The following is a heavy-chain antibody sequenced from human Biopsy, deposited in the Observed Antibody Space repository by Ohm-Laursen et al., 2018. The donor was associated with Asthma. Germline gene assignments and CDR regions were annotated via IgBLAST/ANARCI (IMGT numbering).Heavy chain of an antibody. V-gene: IGHV4-59*01. J-gene: IGHJ4*02. CDR1: SGSISSFY. Sequence: SQALSLTCAVSSGSISSFYWSWIRQPSGKGLEWIGYIYSSGSTNYNPSLKSRVTMSADTSKNQFSMKLSSVTAAGTAIYYCARHVVLDGASSFDSWGQGILVTVSS. CDR2: IYSSGST. CDR3: ARHVVLDGASSFDS. D-gene: IGHD1-26*01.